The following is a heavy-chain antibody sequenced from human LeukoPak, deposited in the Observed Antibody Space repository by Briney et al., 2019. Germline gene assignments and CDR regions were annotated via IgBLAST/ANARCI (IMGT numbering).Heavy chain of an antibody. CDR3: ARDSITTFGVDIPSLDY. J-gene: IGHJ4*02. Sequence: ASVKVSCKASGYTFSSYGISWVRQAPGQGLEWMGWISGNNGNTNYAQKLQGRVTMTTDTSTSTAYMEVRSLRSDDTAVYYCARDSITTFGVDIPSLDYWGQGTLVTVSS. CDR1: GYTFSSYG. CDR2: ISGNNGNT. V-gene: IGHV1-18*01. D-gene: IGHD3-3*01.